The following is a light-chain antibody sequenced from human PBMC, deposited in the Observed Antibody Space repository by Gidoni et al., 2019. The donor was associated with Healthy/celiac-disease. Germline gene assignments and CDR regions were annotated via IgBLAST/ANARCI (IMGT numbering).Light chain of an antibody. CDR2: GAS. V-gene: IGKV3-15*01. J-gene: IGKJ4*01. CDR3: QQRSNWPLLT. Sequence: EIVMTQSPATLSVSPGDRATLSCRASQSVSSNLAWYQQKPGQAPRLLIYGASTRATGIPARCSGSGSGTEFNLTISSLQSEDFAVYYCQQRSNWPLLTFGGGTKVEIK. CDR1: QSVSSN.